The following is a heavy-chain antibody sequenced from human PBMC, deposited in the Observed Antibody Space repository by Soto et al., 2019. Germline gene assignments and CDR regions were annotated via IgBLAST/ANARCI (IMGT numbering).Heavy chain of an antibody. CDR2: IIPIYGTP. J-gene: IGHJ4*02. CDR1: GGTFSSFA. CDR3: ARGFVTATHFFDS. Sequence: QAQLVQSGAEVKKPGSSVKVSCKASGGTFSSFAFTWVRQAPGQGLEWMGGIIPIYGTPTYAQKFQGRVTITADESTTTSFMELSSLRSEDTALYFCARGFVTATHFFDSWGQGTLVTVSS. D-gene: IGHD2-21*02. V-gene: IGHV1-69*01.